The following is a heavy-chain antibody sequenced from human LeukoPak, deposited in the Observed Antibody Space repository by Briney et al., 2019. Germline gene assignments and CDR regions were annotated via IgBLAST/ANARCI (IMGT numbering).Heavy chain of an antibody. CDR3: ATLAAPY. CDR1: GGSISSYH. Sequence: SETLSLTCTVSGGSISSYHWSWFRQAPGKGLEWIGYLYNSGSTNFNPSLKSRVTISVDTSKNQFSLKLSSVTAADTAVYYCATLAAPYWGQGTLVTVSS. CDR2: LYNSGST. J-gene: IGHJ4*02. D-gene: IGHD6-13*01. V-gene: IGHV4-59*12.